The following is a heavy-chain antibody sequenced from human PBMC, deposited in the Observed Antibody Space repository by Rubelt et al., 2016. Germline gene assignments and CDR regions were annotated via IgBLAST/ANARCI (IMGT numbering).Heavy chain of an antibody. CDR2: IIPILGIA. CDR3: ARDGVVDTAMAVFDY. J-gene: IGHJ4*02. D-gene: IGHD5-18*01. CDR1: GGTFSSYA. V-gene: IGHV1-69*04. Sequence: QVQLVQSGAEVKKPGSSVKVSCKASGGTFSSYAISWVRQAPGQGLEWMGRIIPILGIANYAQKFQGRVTITADKSTSTAYMELSRLRAEDTAVYYCARDGVVDTAMAVFDYWSQGTLVTVSS.